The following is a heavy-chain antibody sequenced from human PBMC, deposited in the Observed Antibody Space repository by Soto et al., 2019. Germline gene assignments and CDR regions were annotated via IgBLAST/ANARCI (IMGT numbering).Heavy chain of an antibody. D-gene: IGHD3-10*01. CDR2: IYYSGST. CDR3: ARGDTMALDY. J-gene: IGHJ4*02. Sequence: SETLSLTCTVSGGSITSSYYWGWIRQPPGKGLEWIGCIYYSGSTYYNPSLKSRVTISVDTSKNQFSLKLSSVTAADTAVYYCARGDTMALDYWGQGTLVTVSS. CDR1: GGSITSSYY. V-gene: IGHV4-39*07.